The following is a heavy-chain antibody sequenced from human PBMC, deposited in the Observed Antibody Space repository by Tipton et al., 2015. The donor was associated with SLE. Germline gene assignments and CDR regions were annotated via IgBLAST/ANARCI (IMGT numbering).Heavy chain of an antibody. V-gene: IGHV3-21*01. CDR1: GFTFSSYS. CDR2: ISSSSSYI. Sequence: SLRLSCAASGFTFSSYSMNWVRQAPGKGLEWVSSISSSSSYIYYADSVKGRFTISRDNAKNSLYLQMNSLRAEDTAVYYCARVGADTLFDYWGQGTLVTVSS. CDR3: ARVGADTLFDY. J-gene: IGHJ4*02. D-gene: IGHD3-16*01.